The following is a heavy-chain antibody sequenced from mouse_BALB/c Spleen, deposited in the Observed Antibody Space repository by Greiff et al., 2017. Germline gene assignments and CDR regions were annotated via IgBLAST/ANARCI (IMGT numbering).Heavy chain of an antibody. J-gene: IGHJ4*01. V-gene: IGHV3-8*02. CDR1: GDSITSGY. Sequence: EVNVVESGPSLVKPSQTLSLTCSVTGDSITSGYWNWIRKFPGNKLEYMGYISYSGSTYYNPSLKSRISITRDTSKNQYYLQLNSVTTEDTATYYCARKDYGSSLYAMDYWGQGTSVTVSS. CDR2: ISYSGST. CDR3: ARKDYGSSLYAMDY. D-gene: IGHD1-1*01.